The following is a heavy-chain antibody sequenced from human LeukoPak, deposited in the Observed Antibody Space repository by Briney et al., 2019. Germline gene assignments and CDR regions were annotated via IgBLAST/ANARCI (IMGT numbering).Heavy chain of an antibody. Sequence: SETLSLTCTVSGGSISSSGYYWSWLRQHPGKGLEWIGYIYYSGTTYYNPSLKSRVTISVDTSKNQFSLKLFSVTAADTAVYYCAREDYYDSSGYLDYWGQGTPVTVSS. CDR3: AREDYYDSSGYLDY. V-gene: IGHV4-31*03. J-gene: IGHJ4*02. CDR2: IYYSGTT. CDR1: GGSISSSGYY. D-gene: IGHD3-22*01.